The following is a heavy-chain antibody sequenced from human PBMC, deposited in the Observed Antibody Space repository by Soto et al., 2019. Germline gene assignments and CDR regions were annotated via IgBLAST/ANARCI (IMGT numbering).Heavy chain of an antibody. V-gene: IGHV4-31*03. J-gene: IGHJ3*02. CDR3: ARGGWLYCSGGSCSLVGAFDI. Sequence: SETLSLTCTVSGGSISSGGYYWSWIRQHPGKGLEWIGYIYYSGSTYYNPSLKSRVTISVDTSKNQFSLKLSSVTAADTAVYYCARGGWLYCSGGSCSLVGAFDIWGQGTMVTVSS. D-gene: IGHD2-15*01. CDR2: IYYSGST. CDR1: GGSISSGGYY.